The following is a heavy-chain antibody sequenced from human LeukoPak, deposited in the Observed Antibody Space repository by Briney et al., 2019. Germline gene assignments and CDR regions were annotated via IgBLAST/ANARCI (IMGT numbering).Heavy chain of an antibody. Sequence: QPGGSLRLSCAASGFTFSSCAMTWVRQAPGKGLEWVATISDGGNRAYYTDSVKGRFTISGDNSKNTLYLQMDSLRAEDTAVYYCATHRGATGDYWGQGTLVTVSS. CDR1: GFTFSSCA. J-gene: IGHJ4*02. CDR3: ATHRGATGDY. CDR2: ISDGGNRA. V-gene: IGHV3-23*01. D-gene: IGHD1-14*01.